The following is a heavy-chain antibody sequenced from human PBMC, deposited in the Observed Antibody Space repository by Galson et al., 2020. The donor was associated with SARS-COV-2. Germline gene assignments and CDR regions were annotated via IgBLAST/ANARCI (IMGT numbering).Heavy chain of an antibody. CDR2: ISGSGDST. CDR1: GFTFSSYA. Sequence: GESLKISCAASGFTFSSYAMSWVRQAPGKGLEWVSAISGSGDSTYYADSVQGRFTIARDNSKNTLYLQMNSLRAEDTAIYYCAKPGITMIIVVSSPIFEYWCQGTLVTVSS. D-gene: IGHD3-22*01. V-gene: IGHV3-23*01. J-gene: IGHJ4*02. CDR3: AKPGITMIIVVSSPIFEY.